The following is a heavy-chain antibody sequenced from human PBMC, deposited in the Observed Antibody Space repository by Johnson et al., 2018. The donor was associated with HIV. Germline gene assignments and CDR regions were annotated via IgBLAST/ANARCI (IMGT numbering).Heavy chain of an antibody. V-gene: IGHV3-53*01. CDR2: SWNSGSI. J-gene: IGHJ3*02. Sequence: VQLVESGVGLIQPGGSLRLSCAASGFTVSSNYMSWVRQAPGKGLEWVSGISWNSGSIGYADSVKGRFTISSDNAKNSLYLQMTSLRGEDTAVYYCARERSRGGYSGYDYGAFDIWGQGTTVTVSS. CDR3: ARERSRGGYSGYDYGAFDI. CDR1: GFTVSSNY. D-gene: IGHD5-12*01.